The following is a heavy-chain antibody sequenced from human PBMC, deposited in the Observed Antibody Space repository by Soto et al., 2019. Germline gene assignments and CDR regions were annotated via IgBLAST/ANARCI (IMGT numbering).Heavy chain of an antibody. CDR2: IYYSGST. J-gene: IGHJ6*02. Sequence: PSETLSLTCTVSGGSISSYYWSWIRQPPGKGLEWIGYIYYSGSTNYNPSIKSRVTISVDTSKNQFSLKLSSVTAADTAVYYCARDIGAVAGTGYYYYGMDVWGQGTTVTVSS. CDR1: GGSISSYY. CDR3: ARDIGAVAGTGYYYYGMDV. V-gene: IGHV4-59*01. D-gene: IGHD6-19*01.